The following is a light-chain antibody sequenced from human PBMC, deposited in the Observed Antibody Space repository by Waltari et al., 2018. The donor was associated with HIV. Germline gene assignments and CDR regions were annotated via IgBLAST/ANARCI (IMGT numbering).Light chain of an antibody. Sequence: QSALTQPASVSGSPGQSITISCTGTNSDLGGYNYVSWYQQHPGKAPRLISFDVSHRPSGITNRFSGSKSGNTASLTISGLQAEDEADYYCSSYTRSTTLDAVFGTGTTVTVL. CDR3: SSYTRSTTLDAV. CDR1: NSDLGGYNY. CDR2: DVS. J-gene: IGLJ1*01. V-gene: IGLV2-14*01.